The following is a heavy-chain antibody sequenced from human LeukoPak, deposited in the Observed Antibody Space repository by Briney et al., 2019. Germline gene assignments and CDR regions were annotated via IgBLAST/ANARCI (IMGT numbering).Heavy chain of an antibody. CDR1: GGSISSYY. J-gene: IGHJ3*02. CDR2: IYYSGST. D-gene: IGHD5-24*01. CDR3: ARRERWLQVVAFDI. Sequence: SETLSLTCTVSGGSISSYYWSWIRQPPGKGLGWIGYIYYSGSTNYNPSLKSRVTISVDTSKNQFSLKLSSVTAADTAVYYCARRERWLQVVAFDIWGQGTMVTVSS. V-gene: IGHV4-59*08.